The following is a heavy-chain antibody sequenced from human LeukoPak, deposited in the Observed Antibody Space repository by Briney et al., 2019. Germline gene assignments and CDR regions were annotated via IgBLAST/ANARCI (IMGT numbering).Heavy chain of an antibody. D-gene: IGHD6-19*01. J-gene: IGHJ4*02. CDR3: SRGPYSTGWKTIEY. V-gene: IGHV3-74*01. CDR1: GFTFSSYW. Sequence: GGSLRLSCSASGFTFSSYWMHWVRQAPGKGLVWVSRINSDGSSTNYADSAKGRFTISRDNAKNTLYLQMNSLRAEDTAVYYCSRGPYSTGWKTIEYWGQGTLVTVAS. CDR2: INSDGSST.